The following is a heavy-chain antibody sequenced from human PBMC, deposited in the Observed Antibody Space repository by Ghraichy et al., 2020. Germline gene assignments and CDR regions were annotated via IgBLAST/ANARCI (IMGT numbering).Heavy chain of an antibody. CDR1: GFTFSNYA. CDR3: AGPSSSIGYHLAY. J-gene: IGHJ4*02. Sequence: GESLNISCAASGFTFSNYAMAWIRQPPGKGLEWLSLINGDGDTTYYADSVKGRFTISRDNSKNTLYVQLNSLRVEDTAVYYCAGPSSSIGYHLAYWGQGTLVTVSS. CDR2: INGDGDTT. V-gene: IGHV3-23*01. D-gene: IGHD3-22*01.